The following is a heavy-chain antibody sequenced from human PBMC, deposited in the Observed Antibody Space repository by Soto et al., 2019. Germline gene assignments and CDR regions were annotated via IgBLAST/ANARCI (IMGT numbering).Heavy chain of an antibody. CDR2: IYNDGSRT. V-gene: IGHV3-74*01. D-gene: IGHD1-1*01. CDR1: GFAFSPYW. J-gene: IGHJ4*02. CDR3: ARDLSGDTTPYFDL. Sequence: PGGSLRLSCAASGFAFSPYWMHWVRQTPGKGPVWVSRIYNDGSRTAYADSVKGRFTISRDNAKNTMYLQMSSLTVEDTAVYYCARDLSGDTTPYFDLWGQGTLVTVSS.